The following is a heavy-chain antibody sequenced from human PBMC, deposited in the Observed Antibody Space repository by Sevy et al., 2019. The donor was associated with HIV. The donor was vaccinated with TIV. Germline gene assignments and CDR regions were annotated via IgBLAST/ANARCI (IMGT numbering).Heavy chain of an antibody. D-gene: IGHD4-17*01. CDR1: GFTVSSNY. Sequence: GGSLRLSCAASGFTVSSNYMSWVRQAPGKGLEWVSVIYSGGSTYYADSVKGRFTISRDNSKNTLYLQMNSLRAEDTAVYYCARAPFVPDYGDYEIWFDPWGQGTLVTVSS. V-gene: IGHV3-53*01. CDR3: ARAPFVPDYGDYEIWFDP. CDR2: IYSGGST. J-gene: IGHJ5*02.